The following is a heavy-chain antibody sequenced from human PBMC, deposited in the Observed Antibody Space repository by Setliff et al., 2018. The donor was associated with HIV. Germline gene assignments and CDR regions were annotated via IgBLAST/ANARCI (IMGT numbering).Heavy chain of an antibody. D-gene: IGHD6-13*01. J-gene: IGHJ3*02. CDR3: ARSSRVAAAGARVPDAFDI. CDR1: GYTFTYRY. V-gene: IGHV1-45*02. CDR2: ITPFNGNT. Sequence: ASVKVSCKASGYTFTYRYLHWVRQAPGQALEWMGWITPFNGNTNYAQKFQDRVTITRGRSMSTAYMELSSLRSEDTAMYYCARSSRVAAAGARVPDAFDIWGQGTMVTVSS.